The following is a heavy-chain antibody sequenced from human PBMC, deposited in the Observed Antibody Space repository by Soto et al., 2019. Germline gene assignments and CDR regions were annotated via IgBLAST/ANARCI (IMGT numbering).Heavy chain of an antibody. CDR3: VRPLPSGRNYGMDV. D-gene: IGHD3-10*01. CDR1: GLSVRNNY. J-gene: IGHJ6*02. Sequence: GGSLRLSCTASGLSVRNNYMSWVRQAPGMGLEWVSVIYNDGTTYYADSVKGRFTLSRDTSRNTLSLQMDSLRAEDTAVYYCVRPLPSGRNYGMDVWGQGTTVTVSS. CDR2: IYNDGTT. V-gene: IGHV3-53*01.